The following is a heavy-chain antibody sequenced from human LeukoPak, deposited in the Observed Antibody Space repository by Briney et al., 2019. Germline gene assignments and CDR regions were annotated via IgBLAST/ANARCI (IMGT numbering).Heavy chain of an antibody. D-gene: IGHD3-9*01. CDR2: ISSSSSTI. J-gene: IGHJ3*02. CDR1: GFTFGSYS. V-gene: IGHV3-48*04. Sequence: GGSLRLSCAASGFTFGSYSMNWVRQAPGKGLEWVSYISSSSSTIYYADSVKGRFTISRDNAKNSLYLQMNSLRADDTAVYYCARPRGYDILTGYGIWGQGTMVTVSS. CDR3: ARPRGYDILTGYGI.